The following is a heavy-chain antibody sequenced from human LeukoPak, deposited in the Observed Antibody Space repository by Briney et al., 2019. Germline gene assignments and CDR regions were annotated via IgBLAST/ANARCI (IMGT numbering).Heavy chain of an antibody. Sequence: GGSLRLSCAASGFTFSSYSMNWVRQAPGKGLEWVANIKQDGSEKYYVDSVKGRFTISRDNAKNSLYLQMNSLRAEDTAVYYCARDSRIWEPLYYFDYWGQGTLVTVSS. CDR2: IKQDGSEK. V-gene: IGHV3-7*03. D-gene: IGHD1-14*01. CDR3: ARDSRIWEPLYYFDY. J-gene: IGHJ4*02. CDR1: GFTFSSYS.